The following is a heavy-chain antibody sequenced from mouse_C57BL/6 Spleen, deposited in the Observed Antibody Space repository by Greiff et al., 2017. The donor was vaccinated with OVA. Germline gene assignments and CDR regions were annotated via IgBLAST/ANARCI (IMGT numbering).Heavy chain of an antibody. Sequence: QVQLQQSGAELMKPGASVKLSCKATGYTFTGYWIEWVKQRPGHGLEWIGEILPGSGSTNYNEKFKGKATFTADTSSNTAYMQLSSLTTEDSAIYYCARGGSGYGSSYEDFDYWGQGTTLTVSS. J-gene: IGHJ2*01. CDR2: ILPGSGST. CDR1: GYTFTGYW. D-gene: IGHD1-1*01. CDR3: ARGGSGYGSSYEDFDY. V-gene: IGHV1-9*01.